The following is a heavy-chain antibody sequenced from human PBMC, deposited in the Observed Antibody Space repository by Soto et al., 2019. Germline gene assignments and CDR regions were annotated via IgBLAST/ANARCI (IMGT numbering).Heavy chain of an antibody. CDR1: SETFASYD. V-gene: IGHV1-18*01. J-gene: IGHJ5*02. CDR3: ARVTRGSGDWFDP. Sequence: ASVKVSCKASSETFASYDITWVRQAPGQGLEWMGWISTYNGNTKYAQNVQGRVSMTTDTSTSTAYMELKSLKSDDTAVYYCARVTRGSGDWFDPWGQGTLVTVSS. D-gene: IGHD6-19*01. CDR2: ISTYNGNT.